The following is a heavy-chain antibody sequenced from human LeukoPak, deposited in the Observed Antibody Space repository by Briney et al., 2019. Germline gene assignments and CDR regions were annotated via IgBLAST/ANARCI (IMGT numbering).Heavy chain of an antibody. CDR2: INPNTGGT. CDR1: GYTFTSYD. CDR3: ARGLHLWFPDY. D-gene: IGHD3-10*01. Sequence: ASVKVSCKASGYTFTSYDINWVRQATGQGLEWMGWINPNTGGTNYAQKFQGRVTMTRDTSISTAYMELSRLRSDDTAVYYCARGLHLWFPDYWGQGTLVTVSS. J-gene: IGHJ4*02. V-gene: IGHV1-2*02.